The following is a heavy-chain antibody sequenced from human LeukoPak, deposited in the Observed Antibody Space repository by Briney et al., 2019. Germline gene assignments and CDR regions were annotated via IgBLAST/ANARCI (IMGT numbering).Heavy chain of an antibody. CDR3: ARDFSSSSGGAV. V-gene: IGHV3-48*01. CDR2: ISSTGSTT. Sequence: GGSLRLSCAASGFTFSGYSMNWVRQAPRKGLEWVSYISSTGSTTYYADSVKGRFTISRDNAKNSLYLQMNSLRAEDTAIYYCARDFSSSSGGAVGGQGTLVTVSS. J-gene: IGHJ4*02. D-gene: IGHD6-6*01. CDR1: GFTFSGYS.